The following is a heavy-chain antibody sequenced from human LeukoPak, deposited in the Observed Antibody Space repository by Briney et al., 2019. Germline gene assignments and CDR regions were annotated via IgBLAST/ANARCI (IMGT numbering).Heavy chain of an antibody. CDR2: ISYSGGTT. CDR3: ASKTTGNYPFDN. V-gene: IGHV3-23*01. J-gene: IGHJ4*02. D-gene: IGHD1-7*01. Sequence: GGSLRLSCAASGFAFSSYAMAWVRQAPGKGLEWVSIISYSGGTTHYADSVKGRFTISRDNSKDTLYLQMNSLRAEDTAIYYCASKTTGNYPFDNWGQGTLVTVSS. CDR1: GFAFSSYA.